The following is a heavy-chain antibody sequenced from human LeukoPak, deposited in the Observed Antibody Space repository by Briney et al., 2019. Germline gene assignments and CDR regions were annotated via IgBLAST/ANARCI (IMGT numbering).Heavy chain of an antibody. J-gene: IGHJ6*03. D-gene: IGHD3-10*01. V-gene: IGHV1-2*02. Sequence: ASVKVSCKASGYTFSDYFIHWVRQAPGQGLEWMGWIIPKSGATNYAQKFQGRVTMTRDTSISTAYMELSRLRSDDTAVYYCARSRFGLRGYYYYMDVWGKGTTVTVSS. CDR2: IIPKSGAT. CDR1: GYTFSDYF. CDR3: ARSRFGLRGYYYYMDV.